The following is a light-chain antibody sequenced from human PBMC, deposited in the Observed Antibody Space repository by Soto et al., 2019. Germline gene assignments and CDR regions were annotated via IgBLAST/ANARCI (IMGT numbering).Light chain of an antibody. V-gene: IGLV2-8*01. Sequence: QSVLTQPPSASGSPGQSVTISCTGASSDVGGYNYVSWCQQHPGKAPKLMIYEVTKRPSGVPDRFSGSKSGNTASLTVSGLQAEDEADYYCSSYAGSNNVVFGGGTKLTVL. J-gene: IGLJ3*02. CDR1: SSDVGGYNY. CDR3: SSYAGSNNVV. CDR2: EVT.